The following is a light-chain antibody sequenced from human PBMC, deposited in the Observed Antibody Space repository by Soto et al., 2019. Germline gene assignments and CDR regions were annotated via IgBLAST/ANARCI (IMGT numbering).Light chain of an antibody. CDR1: RSDIGGRNS. Sequence: QSALTQPASVSGSLGQSITISCTGTRSDIGGRNSVSWYQHHPGKAPKLMIYDVNIRPSGVSHRFSGSKSGNAASLTISGLQAEDEADYSCASYTAASTMVFGGGTKVTVL. V-gene: IGLV2-14*03. CDR3: ASYTAASTMV. J-gene: IGLJ2*01. CDR2: DVN.